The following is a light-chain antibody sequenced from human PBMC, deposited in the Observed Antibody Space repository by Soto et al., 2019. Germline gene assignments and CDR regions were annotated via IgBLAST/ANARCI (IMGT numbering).Light chain of an antibody. CDR3: QQRSNWPRT. V-gene: IGKV3-11*01. J-gene: IGKJ1*01. CDR2: DAS. Sequence: IVLTQSPGTLSLSPGERTTLSCRASQSISRYLAWYQQKPGQGPRLLIYDASTRATGIPARLSGSGSGTEFTLTISSLESQDFAVYYCQQRSNWPRTFGQGTKVDIK. CDR1: QSISRY.